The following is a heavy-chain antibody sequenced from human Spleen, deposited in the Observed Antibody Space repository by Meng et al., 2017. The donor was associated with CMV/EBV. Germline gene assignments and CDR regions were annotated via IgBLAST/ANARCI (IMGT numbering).Heavy chain of an antibody. V-gene: IGHV3-11*04. J-gene: IGHJ1*01. Sequence: RLSCAASGFIFSDYYMSWIRQAPGKGLEWVAYTSSRGSTIEYVDSVRGRFTISRDNTKNSLDLQMRSLRAEDTAIYYCARGLILNNWGPGSL. CDR1: GFIFSDYY. CDR3: ARGLILNN. CDR2: TSSRGSTI. D-gene: IGHD2-15*01.